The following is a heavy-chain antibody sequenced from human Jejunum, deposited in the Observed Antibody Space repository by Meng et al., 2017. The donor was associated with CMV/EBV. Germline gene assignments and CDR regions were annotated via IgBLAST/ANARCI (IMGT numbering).Heavy chain of an antibody. CDR1: FTFSSDW. CDR2: INLDGSEK. Sequence: FTFSSDWMTWVRQAPGKGLEWVANINLDGSEKYYVDSVKGRFTISRDNAKNSLYLQMNSLRAEDTAVYYCARIWNYGLGDYGMDVWGQGTTVTVSS. CDR3: ARIWNYGLGDYGMDV. D-gene: IGHD1-7*01. J-gene: IGHJ6*02. V-gene: IGHV3-7*01.